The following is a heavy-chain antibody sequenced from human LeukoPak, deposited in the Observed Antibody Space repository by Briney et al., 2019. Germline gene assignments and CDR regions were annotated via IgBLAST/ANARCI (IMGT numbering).Heavy chain of an antibody. J-gene: IGHJ4*02. CDR2: IYYSGST. CDR3: ATLSDYGDYYFDY. V-gene: IGHV4-39*01. Sequence: PSETLSLTCTVSGGSISSSSYYWGWIRQPPGKGLEWIGSIYYSGSTYYNPSLKSRVTISVDTSKNQFSLKLSSVTAADTAVYYCATLSDYGDYYFDYWGQGTQVTVSS. CDR1: GGSISSSSYY. D-gene: IGHD4-17*01.